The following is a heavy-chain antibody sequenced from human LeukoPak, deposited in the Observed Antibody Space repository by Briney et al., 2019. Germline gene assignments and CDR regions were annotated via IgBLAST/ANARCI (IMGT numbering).Heavy chain of an antibody. D-gene: IGHD1-7*01. Sequence: SETLSLTCTASGVSISTSRYYWGWIRQPPGKGLEWIGEINHSGSTNYNPSLKSRVTISVDTSKNQFSLKLSSVTAADTAVYYCARVYNWNSPTVDVWGKGTTVTVSS. CDR2: INHSGST. J-gene: IGHJ6*04. CDR3: ARVYNWNSPTVDV. CDR1: GVSISTSRYY. V-gene: IGHV4-39*07.